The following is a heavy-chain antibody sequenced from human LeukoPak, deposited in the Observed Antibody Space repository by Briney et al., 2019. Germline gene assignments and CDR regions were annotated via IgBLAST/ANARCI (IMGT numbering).Heavy chain of an antibody. D-gene: IGHD2/OR15-2a*01. CDR1: GFTFDDYA. Sequence: GGSLRLSCAASGFTFDDYAMHWVRQAPGKGLEWVSGISWNSGSIGYADSVKGRFTISRDNAKNSLYLQMNSLRAEDAALYYCAKARNRGADAFDIWGQGTMVTVSS. CDR3: AKARNRGADAFDI. CDR2: ISWNSGSI. V-gene: IGHV3-9*01. J-gene: IGHJ3*02.